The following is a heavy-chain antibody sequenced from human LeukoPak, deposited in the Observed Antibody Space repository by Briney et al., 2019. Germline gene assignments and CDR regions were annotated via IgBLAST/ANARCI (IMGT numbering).Heavy chain of an antibody. D-gene: IGHD3-22*01. J-gene: IGHJ4*02. CDR3: ARVTGYMIEDYFDY. V-gene: IGHV4-61*01. Sequence: SETLSLTCTVSGYSISSVYYWSWIRQPPGKGLEWIGYIYYSGSTNYNPSLKSRVTISVETSKNQFSLKLSSVTAADTAVYYCARVTGYMIEDYFDYWGQGTLVTVSS. CDR2: IYYSGST. CDR1: GYSISSVYY.